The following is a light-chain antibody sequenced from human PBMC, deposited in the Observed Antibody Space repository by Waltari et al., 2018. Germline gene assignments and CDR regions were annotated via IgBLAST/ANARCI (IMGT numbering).Light chain of an antibody. J-gene: IGKJ4*01. CDR1: QSVSSN. Sequence: EIVMTQSPATLSVSPVERATLSCRASQSVSSNLAWYQQKPCQAPRLLIYGASTRATGIPARFSGSGSGTEFTLTISSMQSEDFAVYYCQQYNNWPLTFGGGTKVEIK. CDR3: QQYNNWPLT. CDR2: GAS. V-gene: IGKV3-15*01.